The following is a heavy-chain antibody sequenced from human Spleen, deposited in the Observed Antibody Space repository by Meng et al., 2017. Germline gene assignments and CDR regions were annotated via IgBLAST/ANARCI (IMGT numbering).Heavy chain of an antibody. Sequence: SGPTLVKLTQTLTLTCTFSGFSLSTSAGGVGWIRQPPGKALEWLALIYWDDDKRYSPSLNGRLTITKDTSKNQVVLTMTNMDPVDTATYYCAHIDKTLTRKRIAAAAGGSFDYWGQGTLVTVSS. CDR3: AHIDKTLTRKRIAAAAGGSFDY. V-gene: IGHV2-5*02. J-gene: IGHJ4*02. CDR2: IYWDDDK. CDR1: GFSLSTSAGG. D-gene: IGHD6-13*01.